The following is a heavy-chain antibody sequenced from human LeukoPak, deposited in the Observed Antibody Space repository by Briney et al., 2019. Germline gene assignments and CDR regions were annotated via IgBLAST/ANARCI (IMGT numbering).Heavy chain of an antibody. CDR3: ARGVVVITWYFDL. Sequence: GGSLRLSCAASGFTFSSYGMHWVRQAPGKGLEWVAVISYDGSNKYYADSVKGRFTISRDNSKNTLYLQMNSLRAEGTAVYYCARGVVVITWYFDLWGRGTLVTVSS. V-gene: IGHV3-30*03. CDR1: GFTFSSYG. CDR2: ISYDGSNK. J-gene: IGHJ2*01. D-gene: IGHD3-22*01.